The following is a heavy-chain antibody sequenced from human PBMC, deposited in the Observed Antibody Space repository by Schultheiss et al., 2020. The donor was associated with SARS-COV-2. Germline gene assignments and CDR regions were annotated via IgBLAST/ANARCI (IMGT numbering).Heavy chain of an antibody. CDR3: AARYGMDV. CDR1: GGTFSSYA. Sequence: ASVKVSCKASGGTFSSYAISWVRQAPGQGLEWMGRINPNSGGTNYAQKFQGRVTMTRDMSTSTAYMELSSLRSEDTAVYYCAARYGMDVWGQGTTVTVSS. V-gene: IGHV1-2*06. J-gene: IGHJ6*02. CDR2: INPNSGGT.